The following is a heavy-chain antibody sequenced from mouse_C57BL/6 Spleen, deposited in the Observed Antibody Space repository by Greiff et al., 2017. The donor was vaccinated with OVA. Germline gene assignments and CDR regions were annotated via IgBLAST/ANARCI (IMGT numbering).Heavy chain of an antibody. CDR3: ARMGATVVAPRGAMDY. D-gene: IGHD1-1*01. Sequence: QVQLQQPGAELVRPGTSVKLSCKASGYTFTSYWMHWVKQRPGQGLEWIGEIDPTDSYTTYNQKFKGKATLTVDTSSSTAYMQLSSLTSEDSASYYCARMGATVVAPRGAMDYWGQGTSVTVSS. J-gene: IGHJ4*01. V-gene: IGHV1-59*01. CDR1: GYTFTSYW. CDR2: IDPTDSYT.